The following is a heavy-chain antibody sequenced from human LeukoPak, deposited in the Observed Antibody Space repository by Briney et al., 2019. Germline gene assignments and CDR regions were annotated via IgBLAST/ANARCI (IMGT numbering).Heavy chain of an antibody. CDR3: ATGFDYVDSGY. J-gene: IGHJ4*02. CDR1: GFTFSDYY. V-gene: IGHV3-69-1*01. Sequence: TTGGSLRLSCAASGFTFSDYYMSWIRQAPGKGLEWVSYISSSNSIYYADSVKGRFTISRDNAKNSLYLQMNNLRADDTAVYYCATGFDYVDSGYWGQGTLVTVSS. CDR2: ISSSNSI. D-gene: IGHD4-17*01.